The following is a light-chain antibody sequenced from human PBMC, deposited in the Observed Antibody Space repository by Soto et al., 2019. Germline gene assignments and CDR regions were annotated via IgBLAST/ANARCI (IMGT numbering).Light chain of an antibody. CDR2: DVT. Sequence: QSVLAQPASVSGSPGQSITIFCTGTSSDVGSYNYVSWYQQHPGRAPKLMIYDVTNRPSGVSNRFSGSKSGSTASLTISGLQAEDEADYFCTSYTTTSTYVLGTGTKVTVL. CDR1: SSDVGSYNY. J-gene: IGLJ1*01. CDR3: TSYTTTSTYV. V-gene: IGLV2-14*03.